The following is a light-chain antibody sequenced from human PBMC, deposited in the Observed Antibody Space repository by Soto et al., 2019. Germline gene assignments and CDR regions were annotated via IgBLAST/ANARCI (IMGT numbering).Light chain of an antibody. V-gene: IGLV2-14*01. J-gene: IGLJ1*01. CDR2: GVK. CDR3: SSYTTSYFYV. Sequence: QSALAQPASVSGSPGQSITISCTVSGRDIGAYDYVSWYQQHPGKAPKLLIYGVKNRPSGVSYRFSASKSAFTASLTISGLQAEDEGHYYCSSYTTSYFYVFGPGTKVTVL. CDR1: GRDIGAYDY.